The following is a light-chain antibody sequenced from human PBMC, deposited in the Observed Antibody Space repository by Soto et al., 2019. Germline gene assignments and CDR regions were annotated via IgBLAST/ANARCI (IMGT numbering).Light chain of an antibody. V-gene: IGKV4-1*01. J-gene: IGKJ3*01. CDR2: WAS. Sequence: DIVMTQSRDSLAVSLGERATINCKSSQSVLYSSNNMNYLAWYQQKPGQPPKLLIYWASTRESGVPDRFSGSGSGTDFTLTISSLQAEDVAVYYCQQCYTTPFTFGPGTKVDIK. CDR3: QQCYTTPFT. CDR1: QSVLYSSNNMNY.